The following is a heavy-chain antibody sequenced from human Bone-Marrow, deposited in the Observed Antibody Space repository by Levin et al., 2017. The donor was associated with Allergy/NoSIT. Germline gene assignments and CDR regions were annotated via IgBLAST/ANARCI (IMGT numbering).Heavy chain of an antibody. Sequence: GESLKISCAASGFTFSDYYMSWIRQAPGKGLEWVSYISSSGSTIYYADSVKGRFTISRDNAKNSLYLQMNSLRAEDTAVYYCARDNLRPTTAEGYGMDVWGQGTTVTVSS. J-gene: IGHJ6*02. CDR2: ISSSGSTI. CDR3: ARDNLRPTTAEGYGMDV. V-gene: IGHV3-11*01. D-gene: IGHD5-12*01. CDR1: GFTFSDYY.